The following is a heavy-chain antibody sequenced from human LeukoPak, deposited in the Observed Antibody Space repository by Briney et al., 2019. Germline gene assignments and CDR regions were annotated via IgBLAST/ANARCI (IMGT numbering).Heavy chain of an antibody. CDR2: ISGSGDRT. V-gene: IGHV3-23*01. CDR3: ARSEAVVPAANYYYYYGMDV. D-gene: IGHD2-2*01. Sequence: GGSLRLSCAASGFTFNSYAMSWVRQAPGKGLEWVSTISGSGDRTSYADSVKGRFTISRDNSKNTLFLQMNSLRAEDTAVYYCARSEAVVPAANYYYYYGMDVWGQGTTVTVSS. CDR1: GFTFNSYA. J-gene: IGHJ6*02.